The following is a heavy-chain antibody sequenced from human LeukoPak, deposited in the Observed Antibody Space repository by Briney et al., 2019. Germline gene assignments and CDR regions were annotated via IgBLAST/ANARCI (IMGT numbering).Heavy chain of an antibody. Sequence: HPGGSLRLSCSASGFPFSSYAMHWVRQAPGKGLEYVSAISDSGGSTYYADSVKGRFTISRDNSKNTLYLQMRSLRAEDTAVYFCVRGYSFGPYGMDVWGQGTTVTVSS. CDR3: VRGYSFGPYGMDV. CDR2: ISDSGGST. D-gene: IGHD2-15*01. V-gene: IGHV3-64D*09. J-gene: IGHJ6*02. CDR1: GFPFSSYA.